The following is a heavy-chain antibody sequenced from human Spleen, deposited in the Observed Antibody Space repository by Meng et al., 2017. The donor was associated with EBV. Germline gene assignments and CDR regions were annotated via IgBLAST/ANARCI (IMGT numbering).Heavy chain of an antibody. CDR2: INVGNGNR. CDR3: ARGSDDFWTVGFGY. Sequence: QVHLVQSGAEGKKPGASVKVSCKASGYTFSNYAMHWVRQAPGQRLEWMGWINVGNGNRKYSQKFHGRVTITRDTSASTASMELSSLRSEDTAVYYCARGSDDFWTVGFGYWGQGTLVTVSS. V-gene: IGHV1-3*01. D-gene: IGHD3-3*01. CDR1: GYTFSNYA. J-gene: IGHJ4*02.